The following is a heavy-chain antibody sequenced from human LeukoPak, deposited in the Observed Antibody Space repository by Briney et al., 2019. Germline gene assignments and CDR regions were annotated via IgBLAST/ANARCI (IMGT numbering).Heavy chain of an antibody. D-gene: IGHD5-18*01. J-gene: IGHJ4*02. V-gene: IGHV1-2*02. Sequence: GASVKVSCKASGYTFTDYYMHWVRQAPGQGLEWMGWINPNSGGTNYAQKFQGRVTMTRDTSISTAYMELSRLRSDDTAVYYCARDDSYGYHPPLDWGQGTLVTVSS. CDR3: ARDDSYGYHPPLD. CDR1: GYTFTDYY. CDR2: INPNSGGT.